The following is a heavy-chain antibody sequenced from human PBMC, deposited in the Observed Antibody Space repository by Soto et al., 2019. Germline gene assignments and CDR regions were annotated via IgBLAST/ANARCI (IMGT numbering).Heavy chain of an antibody. J-gene: IGHJ4*01. V-gene: IGHV3-7*03. CDR1: GFSFSSYW. Sequence: PGGSLRLSCAASGFSFSSYWMSWVRQASVKGLEWVANIKQDGSEKYYVDSVKGRFTLSRDNAKNSLQLQMSSLRHEDTAIYFCARVAYGNGWIFDYWGQGTLVTVSS. D-gene: IGHD6-19*01. CDR2: IKQDGSEK. CDR3: ARVAYGNGWIFDY.